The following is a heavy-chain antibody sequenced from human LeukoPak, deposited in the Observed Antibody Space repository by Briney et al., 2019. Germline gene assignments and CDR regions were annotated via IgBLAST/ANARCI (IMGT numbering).Heavy chain of an antibody. Sequence: PSGTLSLTCAVSGGSISSSNWWSWVRQPPGKGLEWIGEIYHSGSTNYNPSLKSRVTISVDKSKNQFSLKLSSVTAADTAVYYCARDLPGDPHTGFDCWGQGTLVTVSS. D-gene: IGHD3-10*01. V-gene: IGHV4-4*02. CDR3: ARDLPGDPHTGFDC. J-gene: IGHJ4*02. CDR2: IYHSGST. CDR1: GGSISSSNW.